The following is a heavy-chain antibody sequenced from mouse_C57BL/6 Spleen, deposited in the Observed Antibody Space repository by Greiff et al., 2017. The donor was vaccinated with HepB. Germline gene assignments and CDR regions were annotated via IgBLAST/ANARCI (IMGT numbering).Heavy chain of an antibody. Sequence: QVQLKESGAELVKPGASVKISCKASGYAFSSYWMNWVKQRPGKGLEWIGQIYPGDGDTNYNGKFKGKATLTADKSSSTAYMQLSSLTSEDSAVYFCARGNGVVDYFDYWGQGTTLTVSS. D-gene: IGHD1-1*01. CDR2: IYPGDGDT. CDR3: ARGNGVVDYFDY. V-gene: IGHV1-80*01. J-gene: IGHJ2*01. CDR1: GYAFSSYW.